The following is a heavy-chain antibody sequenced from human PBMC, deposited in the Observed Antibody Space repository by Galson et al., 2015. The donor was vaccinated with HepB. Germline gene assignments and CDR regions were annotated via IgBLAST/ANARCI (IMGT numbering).Heavy chain of an antibody. CDR1: GFTFSSSW. CDR2: IKQGGSER. CDR3: ARRGSGSYYSH. J-gene: IGHJ4*02. V-gene: IGHV3-7*01. Sequence: SLRLSCAASGFTFSSSWMSWVRQAPGKGLEWVANIKQGGSERYYVDSVKGRFTISRDSAKNSLFLQMNSLGAEDTAIYYCARRGSGSYYSHWGQGTPVTVSS. D-gene: IGHD3-10*01.